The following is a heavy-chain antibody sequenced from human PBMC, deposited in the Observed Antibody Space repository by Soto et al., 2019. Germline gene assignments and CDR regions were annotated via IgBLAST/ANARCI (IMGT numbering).Heavy chain of an antibody. CDR1: GFTFSSYA. J-gene: IGHJ5*02. D-gene: IGHD6-19*01. CDR2: ISSNGGST. V-gene: IGHV3-64D*06. Sequence: GGSLRLSCSASGFTFSSYAMHWVRQAPGKGLEYVSAISSNGGSTYYADSVKGRFTISRDNSKNTLYLQMSSLRAEDTAVYYCVKDIGQWLGSGYNWFDPWGQGPLVTV. CDR3: VKDIGQWLGSGYNWFDP.